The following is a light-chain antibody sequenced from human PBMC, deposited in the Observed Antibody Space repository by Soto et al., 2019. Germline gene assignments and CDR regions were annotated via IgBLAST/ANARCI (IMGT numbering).Light chain of an antibody. J-gene: IGKJ3*01. V-gene: IGKV3-20*01. CDR3: QQFGSAPGFT. CDR2: AAS. CDR1: QSINNRY. Sequence: DIVLTQSPGTLSLSPGERATLSCRASQSINNRYLAWYQQKPGQAPRLLIFAASSRATGIPDRCSGSGSGTDFSLTISRLEPEDYAVYYCQQFGSAPGFTFGPGTKVDIK.